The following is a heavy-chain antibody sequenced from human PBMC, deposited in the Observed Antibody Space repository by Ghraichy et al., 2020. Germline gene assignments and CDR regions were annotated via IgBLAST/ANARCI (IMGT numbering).Heavy chain of an antibody. CDR2: VSSDGGST. V-gene: IGHV3-64D*09. CDR3: VKGATAGTFYYYGMDV. CDR1: GFTFSDSA. D-gene: IGHD6-13*01. J-gene: IGHJ6*02. Sequence: GGSLRLSCSASGFTFSDSAMHWVRQAPGKGLEFVSSVSSDGGSTYCADSLKGRFIISRDNSKNTLYLQVRSLRAEDTAVYYCVKGATAGTFYYYGMDVWGQGTTVTVSS.